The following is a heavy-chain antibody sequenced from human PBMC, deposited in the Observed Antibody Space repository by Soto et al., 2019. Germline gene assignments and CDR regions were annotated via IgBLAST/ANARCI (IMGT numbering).Heavy chain of an antibody. D-gene: IGHD3-3*01. Sequence: GESLKISCKGSGYSFTSYWISWVRQMPGKGLEWMGRIDPSDSYTNYSPSFQGHVTISADKSISTAYLQWSSLKASDTAMYYCARGGYDFWSGYYHSIGYWGQGTLVTVSS. CDR1: GYSFTSYW. CDR2: IDPSDSYT. V-gene: IGHV5-10-1*01. J-gene: IGHJ4*02. CDR3: ARGGYDFWSGYYHSIGY.